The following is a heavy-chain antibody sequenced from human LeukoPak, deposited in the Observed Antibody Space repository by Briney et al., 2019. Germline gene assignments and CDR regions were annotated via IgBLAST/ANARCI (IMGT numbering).Heavy chain of an antibody. V-gene: IGHV4-39*01. D-gene: IGHD6-13*01. J-gene: IGHJ4*02. CDR2: IYYSGST. Sequence: SETLSLTCTVSGGSISSGSYYWGWIRQPPGKGLELIGTIYYSGSTYYSPSLKSRGTISVDTSKNHFSLKLRPVTAADTAVYYCARHRTRWGGSGIAASIDFWGQGTLVSVSS. CDR1: GGSISSGSYY. CDR3: ARHRTRWGGSGIAASIDF.